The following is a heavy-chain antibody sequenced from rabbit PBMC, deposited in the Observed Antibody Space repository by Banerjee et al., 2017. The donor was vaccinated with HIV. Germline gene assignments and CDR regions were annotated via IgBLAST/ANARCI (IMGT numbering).Heavy chain of an antibody. D-gene: IGHD2-1*01. CDR3: ASMGSYDDYGNYEIYADSTRLDL. CDR2: IFTGGSA. CDR1: GFDLNSNT. V-gene: IGHV1S28*01. Sequence: QQLEESGGGLVKPGASLTLTCTASGFDLNSNTVCWVRQAPGKGLEWVGYIFTGGSAFYASWAKGRFTISRNTEENTVSLKMTSLTAADTATYFCASMGSYDDYGNYEIYADSTRLDLWGQGTLVTVS. J-gene: IGHJ3*01.